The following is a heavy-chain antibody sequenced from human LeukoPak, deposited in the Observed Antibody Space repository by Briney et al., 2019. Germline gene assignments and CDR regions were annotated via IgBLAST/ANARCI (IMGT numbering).Heavy chain of an antibody. CDR1: GFTFSSYD. D-gene: IGHD2-15*01. CDR2: IGTAGDP. V-gene: IGHV3-13*05. J-gene: IGHJ4*02. Sequence: GGSLRLSCAASGFTFSSYDMHWVRQATGKGLEWVSAIGTAGDPYYPGSVKGRFTISRENAKNSLYLQMNSLRAGDTAVYYCARVRLYCSGGSCYSVFDYWGQGTLVTVSS. CDR3: ARVRLYCSGGSCYSVFDY.